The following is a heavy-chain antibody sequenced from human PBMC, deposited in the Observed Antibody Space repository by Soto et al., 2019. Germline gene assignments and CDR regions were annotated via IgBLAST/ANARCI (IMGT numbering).Heavy chain of an antibody. Sequence: ASVKVSCKASGYTFSHYGIDWVRQAPGQGLEWMGWISAYNGNRHFAEGLRGRITMTTNTTTSTADMELRSLSSDDTAVYYCARGGQECSNSGCGYIYDGMDVWGQGTTVTVSS. D-gene: IGHD1-26*01. CDR1: GYTFSHYG. V-gene: IGHV1-18*01. CDR2: ISAYNGNR. CDR3: ARGGQECSNSGCGYIYDGMDV. J-gene: IGHJ6*02.